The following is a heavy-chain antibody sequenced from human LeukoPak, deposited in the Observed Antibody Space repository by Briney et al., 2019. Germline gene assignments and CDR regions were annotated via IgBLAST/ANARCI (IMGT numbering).Heavy chain of an antibody. CDR3: ARYTTAGYSSGWYGPSFDY. Sequence: GGSLRLSCAASGFTFSSYWMNWVRQAPGKGLEWVANIKQDGSEKCYVDSVKGRFTISRDNAKNSLYLQMNSLRAEDTAVYYCARYTTAGYSSGWYGPSFDYWGQGTLVTVSS. CDR1: GFTFSSYW. J-gene: IGHJ4*02. D-gene: IGHD6-19*01. V-gene: IGHV3-7*01. CDR2: IKQDGSEK.